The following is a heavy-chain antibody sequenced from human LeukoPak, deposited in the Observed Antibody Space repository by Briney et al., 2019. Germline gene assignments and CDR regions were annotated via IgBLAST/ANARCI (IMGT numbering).Heavy chain of an antibody. CDR2: ISYDGSNK. CDR3: AKGPDSSGYYFDY. CDR1: GFTFSSYG. Sequence: GRSLRLSCAASGFTFSSYGMHWVRQAPGKGLEWVAVISYDGSNKYYADSVKGRFTISRDNSKNTLYLQMNSLRAEDTAVYYCAKGPDSSGYYFDYWGQGTLVTVSS. J-gene: IGHJ4*02. V-gene: IGHV3-30*18. D-gene: IGHD3-22*01.